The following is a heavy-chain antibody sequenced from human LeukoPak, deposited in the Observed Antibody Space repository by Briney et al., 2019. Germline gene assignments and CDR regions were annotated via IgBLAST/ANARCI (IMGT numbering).Heavy chain of an antibody. CDR3: ARGINSAFDV. CDR2: TYHGSS. V-gene: IGHV6-1*01. Sequence: SQTLSLTCAISGDSVFSNRIAWNWLRQSPSRGLKWLGRTYHGSSDYAASVQGRITINADTSKNQFSLQLNSVTPDDTAVYYCARGINSAFDVWGLGTMVTVSS. CDR1: GDSVFSNRIA. J-gene: IGHJ3*01. D-gene: IGHD4-23*01.